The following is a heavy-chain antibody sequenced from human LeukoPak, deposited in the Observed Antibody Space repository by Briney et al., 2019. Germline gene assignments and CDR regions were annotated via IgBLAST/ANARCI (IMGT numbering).Heavy chain of an antibody. CDR2: ISSNGGST. V-gene: IGHV3-64*01. Sequence: GGSLRLSCAASGFTFSSYAMHWVRQAPGKGLEYVSAISSNGGSTYCANSVKGRFTISRDNSKNTLYLQTGSLRAEDMAVYYCARRGDGYNRPFDYWGQGTLVTVSS. CDR3: ARRGDGYNRPFDY. D-gene: IGHD5-24*01. CDR1: GFTFSSYA. J-gene: IGHJ4*02.